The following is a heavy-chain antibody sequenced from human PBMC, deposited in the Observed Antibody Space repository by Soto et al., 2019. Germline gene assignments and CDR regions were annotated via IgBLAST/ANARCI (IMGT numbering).Heavy chain of an antibody. J-gene: IGHJ4*02. CDR3: AKDRLGVPDY. D-gene: IGHD3-16*01. V-gene: IGHV3-23*01. CDR2: IRGSGGST. CDR1: GFTFSSYA. Sequence: GGSMRLSCAASGFTFSSYAMSWDRQAPGKGMEWVSAIRGSGGSTNYEDSVKGRCTISRDNSKNSLYLQRNSLRAEDTSVYYCAKDRLGVPDYWGQGTLVTVSS.